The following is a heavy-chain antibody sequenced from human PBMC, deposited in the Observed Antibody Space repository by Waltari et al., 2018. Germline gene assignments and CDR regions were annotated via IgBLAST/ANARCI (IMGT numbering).Heavy chain of an antibody. CDR1: GGSISSSSYY. D-gene: IGHD3-10*01. CDR3: ARDSGVQGVILDY. Sequence: QLQLQESGPGLVKPSETLSLTCTVSGGSISSSSYYWGWIRQPPGKGLEWIGSIYYSGSTYYNPSLKSRVTISVDTSKNQFSLKLSSVTAADTAVYYCARDSGVQGVILDYWGQGTLVTVSS. J-gene: IGHJ4*02. V-gene: IGHV4-39*07. CDR2: IYYSGST.